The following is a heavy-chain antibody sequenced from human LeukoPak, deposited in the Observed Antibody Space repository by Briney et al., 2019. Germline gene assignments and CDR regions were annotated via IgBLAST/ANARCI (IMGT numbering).Heavy chain of an antibody. Sequence: GGSLRLSCAASGFTFSSYGMSWVRQAPGKGLEWVSAISGSGGSTYYADSVEGRFTISRDNSKNTLYLQMNSLRAEDTAVYYCAKDDYGDYWGGYWGQGTLVTVSS. CDR3: AKDDYGDYWGGY. CDR1: GFTFSSYG. CDR2: ISGSGGST. V-gene: IGHV3-23*01. J-gene: IGHJ4*02. D-gene: IGHD4-17*01.